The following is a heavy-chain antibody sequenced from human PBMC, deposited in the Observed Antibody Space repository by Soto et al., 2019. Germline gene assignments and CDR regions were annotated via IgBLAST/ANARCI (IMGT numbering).Heavy chain of an antibody. CDR3: AREPPLQMGRKVDY. CDR1: GFTFSSYA. D-gene: IGHD1-1*01. J-gene: IGHJ4*02. CDR2: ISYDGSNK. V-gene: IGHV3-30-3*01. Sequence: QVQLVESGGGVVQPGRSLRLSCAASGFTFSSYAMHWVRQAPGKGLEWVAVISYDGSNKYYADSVKGRFTISRDNSKNTLYLQMNSLRAEDTAVYYCAREPPLQMGRKVDYWGQGTLVTVSS.